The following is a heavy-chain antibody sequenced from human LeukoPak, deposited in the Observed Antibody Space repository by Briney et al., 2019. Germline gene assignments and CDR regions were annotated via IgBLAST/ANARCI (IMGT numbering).Heavy chain of an antibody. Sequence: PSETLSLTCAVYGGSFSTYYWSWIRQPPGKGLEWIGEINHSGSTNYNPSLKSRVTISVDTSKNQFSLKLSSVTAADTAVYYCARNRYGDYYYYYMDVWGKGTTVTISS. CDR2: INHSGST. V-gene: IGHV4-34*01. CDR1: GGSFSTYY. D-gene: IGHD4-17*01. J-gene: IGHJ6*03. CDR3: ARNRYGDYYYYYMDV.